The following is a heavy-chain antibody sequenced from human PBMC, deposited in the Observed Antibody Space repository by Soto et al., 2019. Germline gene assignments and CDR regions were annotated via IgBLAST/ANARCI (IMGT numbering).Heavy chain of an antibody. J-gene: IGHJ4*02. CDR3: AIRGVYFDY. CDR1: GGSISSAAYY. V-gene: IGHV4-31*03. CDR2: ISHSGST. Sequence: SETLSLTCTVSGGSISSAAYYWSWIRQHPGKGLEWIGYISHSGSTYYNPSLKSRVIISVDTSKNQFSLSLTSVTAADTAMYYCAIRGVYFDYWGQGTLVTVSS.